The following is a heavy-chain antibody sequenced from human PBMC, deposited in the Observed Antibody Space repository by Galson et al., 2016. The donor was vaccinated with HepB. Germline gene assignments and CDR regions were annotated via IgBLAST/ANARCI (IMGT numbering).Heavy chain of an antibody. Sequence: SETLSLTCSVSGGSISSYYWAWIRQPPGKGLEWIGYISYTGTSNNNPSLKSRVAISIDTSKKNFYLDLRSVTAADTAVYYCARASHGSGSYSMGFYYMDVWGKGTTVTVSS. V-gene: IGHV4-59*01. D-gene: IGHD3-10*01. CDR1: GGSISSYY. CDR2: ISYTGTS. CDR3: ARASHGSGSYSMGFYYMDV. J-gene: IGHJ6*03.